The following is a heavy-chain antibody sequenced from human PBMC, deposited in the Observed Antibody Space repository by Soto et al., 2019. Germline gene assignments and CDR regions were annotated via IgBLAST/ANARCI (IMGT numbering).Heavy chain of an antibody. CDR3: AVAKTTLYNWFDP. CDR1: GGSINDYY. D-gene: IGHD1-7*01. V-gene: IGHV4-59*08. J-gene: IGHJ5*02. CDR2: IFYTGST. Sequence: PSETLSLTCTVSGGSINDYYWSGIRQPPGKGLEWIGQIFYTGSTNYNPSLKSRVTITVDRSKNQFSLRLRSVTAADTAGYYCAVAKTTLYNWFDPWGQGTRVTVSS.